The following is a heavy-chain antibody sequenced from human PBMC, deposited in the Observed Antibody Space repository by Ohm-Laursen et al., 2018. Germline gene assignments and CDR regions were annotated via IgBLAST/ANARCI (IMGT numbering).Heavy chain of an antibody. J-gene: IGHJ6*02. CDR3: AKDSSGRGYYYYGMDV. CDR1: GFTFDDYA. V-gene: IGHV3-9*01. D-gene: IGHD6-19*01. Sequence: SLRLSCSASGFTFDDYAMHWVRQAPGKGLEWVSGISWNSGSIGYADSVKGRFTISRDNAKNSLYLQMNSLRAEDTALYYCAKDSSGRGYYYYGMDVWGQGTTVTVSS. CDR2: ISWNSGSI.